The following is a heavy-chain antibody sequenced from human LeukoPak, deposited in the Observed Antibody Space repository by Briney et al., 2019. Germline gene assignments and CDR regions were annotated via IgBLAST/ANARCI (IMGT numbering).Heavy chain of an antibody. CDR1: GFTFDDYA. Sequence: GGSLRLSCAASGFTFDDYAMHWVRQAPGKGLGWVSLISWDGGSTYYADSVKGRFTISRDNSKNSLYLQMNSLRAEDTALYYCAKGPPYSSSFYYYYMDVWGKGTTVTVSS. D-gene: IGHD6-6*01. CDR3: AKGPPYSSSFYYYYMDV. CDR2: ISWDGGST. V-gene: IGHV3-43D*03. J-gene: IGHJ6*03.